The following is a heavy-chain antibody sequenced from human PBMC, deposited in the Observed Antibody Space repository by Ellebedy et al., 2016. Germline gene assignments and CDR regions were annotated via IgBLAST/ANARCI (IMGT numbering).Heavy chain of an antibody. CDR3: ARDRELELRYDYYYYMDV. V-gene: IGHV3-21*01. Sequence: GESLKISCAASGFTFSSYSMNWVRQAPGKGLEWVSSISSSSSYIYYADSVKGRFTISRDNAKNSLYLQMNSLRAEDTAVYYCARDRELELRYDYYYYMDVWGKGTTVTVSS. CDR2: ISSSSSYI. D-gene: IGHD1-7*01. CDR1: GFTFSSYS. J-gene: IGHJ6*03.